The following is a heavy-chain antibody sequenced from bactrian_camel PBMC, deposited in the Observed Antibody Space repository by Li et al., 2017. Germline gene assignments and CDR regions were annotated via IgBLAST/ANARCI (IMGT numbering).Heavy chain of an antibody. CDR2: IATSGGGT. Sequence: VQLVESGGGSVQAGESLRLSCVVRGYTDRMAWFRRAPGSERNWVGSIATSGGGTYYADSVKGRFTISQDNAKNTVYLQMNSLKPEDTAMYYCAATSVCAIWYMQYDYNYWGQGTQVTVS. CDR1: GYTDR. CDR3: AATSVCAIWYMQYDYNY. V-gene: IGHV3S40*01. J-gene: IGHJ4*01. D-gene: IGHD6*01.